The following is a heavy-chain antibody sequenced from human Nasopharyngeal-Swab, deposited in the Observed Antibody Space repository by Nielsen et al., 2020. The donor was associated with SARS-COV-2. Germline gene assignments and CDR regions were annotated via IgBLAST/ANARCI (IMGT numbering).Heavy chain of an antibody. CDR3: AAKRFGHLYWSY. Sequence: ASVKVSCKVSGYTLTELSMHWVRQAPGKGLEWMGGFDPEDGETIYAQIFQGRVTVTEDTSTDTAYMELSSLRSEDTAVYYCAAKRFGHLYWSYWGQGTLVTVSS. CDR1: GYTLTELS. V-gene: IGHV1-24*01. D-gene: IGHD3-10*01. CDR2: FDPEDGET. J-gene: IGHJ4*02.